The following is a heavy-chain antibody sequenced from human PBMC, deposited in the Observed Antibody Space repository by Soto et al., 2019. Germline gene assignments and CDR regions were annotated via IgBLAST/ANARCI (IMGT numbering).Heavy chain of an antibody. Sequence: GGSLRLSCAASGFTFSSYDMHWVRQATGKGLEWVSAIGTAGDTYYPGSVKGRFTISRENAKNSLYLQMNSLRAEDTAVYYCARGKALIYYDSSGYPGDAFDIWGQGTMVTVSS. CDR3: ARGKALIYYDSSGYPGDAFDI. J-gene: IGHJ3*02. D-gene: IGHD3-22*01. CDR2: IGTAGDT. V-gene: IGHV3-13*01. CDR1: GFTFSSYD.